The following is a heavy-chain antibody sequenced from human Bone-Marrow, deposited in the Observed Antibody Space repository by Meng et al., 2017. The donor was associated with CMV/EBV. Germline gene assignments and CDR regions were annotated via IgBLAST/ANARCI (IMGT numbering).Heavy chain of an antibody. Sequence: SVKVSCKASGGTFSSYAISWVRQAPGQGLEWMGGIIPIFGTANYAQKFQGRVTITTDEFTSTAYMELSSLRSEDTAVYYCARDDYGSPPYYYGMDVWAQGTTATVSS. V-gene: IGHV1-69*05. CDR2: IIPIFGTA. CDR3: ARDDYGSPPYYYGMDV. CDR1: GGTFSSYA. D-gene: IGHD4/OR15-4a*01. J-gene: IGHJ6*02.